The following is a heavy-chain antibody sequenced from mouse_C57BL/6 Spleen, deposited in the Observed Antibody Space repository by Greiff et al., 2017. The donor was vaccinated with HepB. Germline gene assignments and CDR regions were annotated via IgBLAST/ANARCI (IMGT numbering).Heavy chain of an antibody. Sequence: VQLQQPGAELVKPGASVKLSCKASGYTFTSYWMQWVKQRPGQGLEWIGEIDPSDSYTNYNQKFKGKATLTVDTSSSTAYMQLSSLTSADSAVYYCARRSGSYWYFDVWGTGTTVTVSS. D-gene: IGHD4-1*01. CDR2: IDPSDSYT. V-gene: IGHV1-50*01. CDR1: GYTFTSYW. CDR3: ARRSGSYWYFDV. J-gene: IGHJ1*03.